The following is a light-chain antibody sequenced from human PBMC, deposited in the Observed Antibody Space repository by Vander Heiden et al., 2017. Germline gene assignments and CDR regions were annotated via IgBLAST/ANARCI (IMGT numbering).Light chain of an antibody. Sequence: SYVLTQPPSVSVAPGPTATITCGGDNFGSTSVDWYQQKPGQAPVLVVDHDADGPSGIPERFSGSSSANTATLTITRVEAGDEADYYCQVWDGSSDDVIFGGGTRLTVL. CDR2: HDA. CDR1: NFGSTS. J-gene: IGLJ2*01. CDR3: QVWDGSSDDVI. V-gene: IGLV3-21*02.